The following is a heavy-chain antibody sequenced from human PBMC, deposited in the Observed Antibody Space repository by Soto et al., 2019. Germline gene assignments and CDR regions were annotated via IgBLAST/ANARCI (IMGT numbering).Heavy chain of an antibody. J-gene: IGHJ4*02. V-gene: IGHV1-24*01. CDR3: ATPVYSSGWPFDY. Sequence: ASVKVSCKVSGYTLTELSMHWVRQAPGKGPEWMGGFDPEDGETIYAQKFQGRVTMTEGTSTDTAYMELSSLRSEDTAVYYCATPVYSSGWPFDYWGQGTLVTVSS. D-gene: IGHD6-19*01. CDR1: GYTLTELS. CDR2: FDPEDGET.